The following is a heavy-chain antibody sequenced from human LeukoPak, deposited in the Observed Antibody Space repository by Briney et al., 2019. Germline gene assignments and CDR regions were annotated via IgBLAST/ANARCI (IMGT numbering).Heavy chain of an antibody. CDR2: INHSRST. V-gene: IGHV4-34*01. CDR1: GGSFSGYY. CDR3: ARNRDRRIVVTPPDY. Sequence: SETLSLTCAVYGGSFSGYYWSWIRQPPGKGLEWIGEINHSRSTNYNPSLKSRVTISVDTSKNQFSLKLSSVTAADTAVYYCARNRDRRIVVTPPDYWGQGTLVTVSS. J-gene: IGHJ4*02. D-gene: IGHD3-22*01.